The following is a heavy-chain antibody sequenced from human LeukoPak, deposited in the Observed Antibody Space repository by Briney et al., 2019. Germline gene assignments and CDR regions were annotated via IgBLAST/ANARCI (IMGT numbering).Heavy chain of an antibody. V-gene: IGHV3-23*01. Sequence: AGGSLRLSCAASGFTFSNYGMTWVRQAPGKGLEWVSTIVGRNGDTYYTDSVKGRFTISRDNSKNTLYLQMNSLRSEDTAVYYCARGRGGDGYNWLCYFDYWGQGTLVTVSS. CDR3: ARGRGGDGYNWLCYFDY. J-gene: IGHJ4*02. CDR1: GFTFSNYG. D-gene: IGHD5-24*01. CDR2: IVGRNGDT.